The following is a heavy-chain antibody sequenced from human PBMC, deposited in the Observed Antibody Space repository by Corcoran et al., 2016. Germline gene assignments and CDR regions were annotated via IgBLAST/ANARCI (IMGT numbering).Heavy chain of an antibody. CDR3: ARELMDYDFWSGYPSDY. CDR2: ISAYNGNT. V-gene: IGHV1-18*01. J-gene: IGHJ4*02. Sequence: QVQLVQSGAEVKKPGASVKVSCKASGYTFTSYGISWVRQAPGQGLEWMGWISAYNGNTNYAQKLQGRVTMTTDTSTSTAYMELRSLRSEDTAVYYCARELMDYDFWSGYPSDYWGQGTLVTVSS. D-gene: IGHD3-3*01. CDR1: GYTFTSYG.